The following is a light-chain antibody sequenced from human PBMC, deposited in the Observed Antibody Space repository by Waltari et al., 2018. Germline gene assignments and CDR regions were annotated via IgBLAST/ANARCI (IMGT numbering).Light chain of an antibody. CDR1: QSVSNNY. CDR3: QQYNNLPT. V-gene: IGKV3-20*01. CDR2: GAS. Sequence: EIVLTQSPGTLSLSPGERATLSCRASQSVSNNYLAWYQQKPGQAPRLLMYGASSRATGIPDRFSGSGSGTDFTLTISRLEPEDFAVYYCQQYNNLPTFGPGTKVDIK. J-gene: IGKJ3*01.